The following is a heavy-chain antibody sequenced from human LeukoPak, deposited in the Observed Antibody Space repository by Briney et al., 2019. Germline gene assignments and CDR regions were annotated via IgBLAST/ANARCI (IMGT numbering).Heavy chain of an antibody. V-gene: IGHV3-23*01. D-gene: IGHD3-16*01. J-gene: IGHJ6*02. CDR2: ISGSGGST. Sequence: GGSLRLSCAASGFTFSSYVMNWVRQAPGKGLEWVSTISGSGGSTYYADSVKGRFTISGDNSKNTLYLQMNSLRAEDTAVYYCAGNYVTSYCYYATDVWGQGTTVTVSS. CDR3: AGNYVTSYCYYATDV. CDR1: GFTFSSYV.